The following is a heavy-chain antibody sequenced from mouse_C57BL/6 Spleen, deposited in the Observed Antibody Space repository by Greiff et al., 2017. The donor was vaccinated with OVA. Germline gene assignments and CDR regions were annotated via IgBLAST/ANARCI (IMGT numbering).Heavy chain of an antibody. D-gene: IGHD4-1*01. CDR2: IDPSDSYT. Sequence: QVQLQQPGAELVKPGASVKLSCKASGYTFTSYWMQWVKQRPGQGLEWIGEIDPSDSYTNYNQKFKGKATLTVDTSSSTAYMQLSSLTSEDSAVYYCARDGTGTRWYFDVWGTGTTVTVSS. CDR3: ARDGTGTRWYFDV. CDR1: GYTFTSYW. J-gene: IGHJ1*03. V-gene: IGHV1-50*01.